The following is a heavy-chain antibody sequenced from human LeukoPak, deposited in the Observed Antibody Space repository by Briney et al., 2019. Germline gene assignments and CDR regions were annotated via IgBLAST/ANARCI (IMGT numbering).Heavy chain of an antibody. CDR3: VRARAGGLDY. D-gene: IGHD3-16*01. CDR2: LSFDGAHK. Sequence: PERSLRLSCAASGFTFRHYAVHWVRQAPGRGLEWVAVLSFDGAHKYYAESVKGRFTISRDNSNNTLFLRMDSLRIEDTALYYCVRARAGGLDYWGQGTLVTVSS. V-gene: IGHV3-30*04. J-gene: IGHJ4*02. CDR1: GFTFRHYA.